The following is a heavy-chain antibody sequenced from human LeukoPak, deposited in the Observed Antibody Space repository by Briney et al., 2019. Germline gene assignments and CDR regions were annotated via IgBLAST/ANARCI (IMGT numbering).Heavy chain of an antibody. CDR3: ARNNNHRYWYFDL. V-gene: IGHV1-69*05. CDR2: IIPIFGTA. D-gene: IGHD2/OR15-2a*01. CDR1: GGTFSSYA. Sequence: GASVKVSCKASGGTFSSYAISWVRQAPGQGLEWMGGIIPIFGTANYAQKFQGRVTITTDESTSTAYMELSSLRSEGTAVYYCARNNNHRYWYFDLWGRGTLVTVSS. J-gene: IGHJ2*01.